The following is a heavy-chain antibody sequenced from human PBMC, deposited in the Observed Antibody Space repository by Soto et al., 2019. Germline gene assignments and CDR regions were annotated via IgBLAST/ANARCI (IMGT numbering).Heavy chain of an antibody. J-gene: IGHJ4*02. CDR2: INAGNGNT. CDR3: ARVQLRFLEWPRKYFDY. D-gene: IGHD3-3*01. V-gene: IGHV1-3*01. Sequence: ASVKVSCKASGYTLTSYAMHWVRQAPGQRLEWMGWINAGNGNTKYSQKFQGRVTITRDTSASTAYMELSSLRSEDTAVYYCARVQLRFLEWPRKYFDYWGQGTLVTVSS. CDR1: GYTLTSYA.